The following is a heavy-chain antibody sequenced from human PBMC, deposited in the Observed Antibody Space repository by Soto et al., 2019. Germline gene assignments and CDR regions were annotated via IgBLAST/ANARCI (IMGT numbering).Heavy chain of an antibody. Sequence: QITLKESGPSPVKPTQTLTVTCTFSGFSLSNSGVGVAWIRQPPGKALEWLALIYGDNDKRYSPSLKTRLTITKDTSKNKVVLTMTNMHPVDTATYYCAHCTLHDYGDYDPGTSHGFDSWGHGSMVTVSS. CDR3: AHCTLHDYGDYDPGTSHGFDS. CDR1: GFSLSNSGVG. J-gene: IGHJ5*01. CDR2: IYGDNDK. D-gene: IGHD4-17*01. V-gene: IGHV2-5*02.